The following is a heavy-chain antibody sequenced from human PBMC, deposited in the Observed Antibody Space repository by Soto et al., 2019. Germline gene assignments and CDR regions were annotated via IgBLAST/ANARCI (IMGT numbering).Heavy chain of an antibody. V-gene: IGHV3-21*01. CDR3: ARGETVEPRPGFES. D-gene: IGHD6-6*01. CDR2: ISGESLYI. J-gene: IGHJ4*02. Sequence: EVQLVESGGGLVKPGGSLRLSCAASGFALRNYSMNWFRQAPGKGLEWVSSISGESLYIIYAASVKGRFTISRDNAKPTPDLRMNSLRGEDTGVYYCARGETVEPRPGFESWGQGTLVTVSS. CDR1: GFALRNYS.